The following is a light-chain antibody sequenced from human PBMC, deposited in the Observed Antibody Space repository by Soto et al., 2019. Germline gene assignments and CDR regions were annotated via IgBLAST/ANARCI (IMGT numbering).Light chain of an antibody. J-gene: IGKJ1*01. Sequence: DIPMTQSPSTLSGYVGDRVTITCRASQTISSWLAWYQQKPGKAPKLLIYKASTLKSGVPSRFSGSGSGTDFTLTISSLQPEDFATYYCQQYNSYWTFGQGTKVDIK. V-gene: IGKV1-5*03. CDR2: KAS. CDR3: QQYNSYWT. CDR1: QTISSW.